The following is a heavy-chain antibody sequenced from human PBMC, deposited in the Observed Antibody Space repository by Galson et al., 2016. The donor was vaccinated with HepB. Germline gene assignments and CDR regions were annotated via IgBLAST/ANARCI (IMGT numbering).Heavy chain of an antibody. V-gene: IGHV1-18*01. Sequence: SVKVSCKASGYTFSTYAISWVRQAPGQGLEWMGWISAYNGNIKSAEKFQARFMMTTDTSTSTAYMELRSLGSDDTAMYYCARGYSYFDTSGYYYDLWGQGTLVTVSS. CDR1: GYTFSTYA. CDR3: ARGYSYFDTSGYYYDL. D-gene: IGHD3-22*01. J-gene: IGHJ5*02. CDR2: ISAYNGNI.